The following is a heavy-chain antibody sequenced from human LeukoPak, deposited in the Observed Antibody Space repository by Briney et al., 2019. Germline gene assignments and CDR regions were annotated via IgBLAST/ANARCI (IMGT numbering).Heavy chain of an antibody. CDR3: AKVRQPRLIYYYMDV. CDR2: ISWNGGDT. V-gene: IGHV3-43D*03. D-gene: IGHD1-1*01. CDR1: GFTFDDYA. Sequence: PGRSLRLSCAASGFTFDDYAMHWVRQAPGKGLEWVSLISWNGGDTYYAESVNGRFTISRDNSKNSLYLQMSSLRAEDTALYYCAKVRQPRLIYYYMDVWGKGTTVTVSS. J-gene: IGHJ6*03.